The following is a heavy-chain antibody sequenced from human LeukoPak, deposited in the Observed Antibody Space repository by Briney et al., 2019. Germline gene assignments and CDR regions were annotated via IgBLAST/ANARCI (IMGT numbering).Heavy chain of an antibody. J-gene: IGHJ4*02. CDR2: TSTGGTEI. CDR1: GFSFSGYY. V-gene: IGHV3-11*01. Sequence: GGSLRLSCASSGFSFSGYYMTWIRQAPGKGLEWLSYTSTGGTEIYYADSVKGRFTISRDNAENSLYLQMNSLRAEDTAVYYCARYNLYYFDYWGQGTLVTVSS. D-gene: IGHD1-1*01. CDR3: ARYNLYYFDY.